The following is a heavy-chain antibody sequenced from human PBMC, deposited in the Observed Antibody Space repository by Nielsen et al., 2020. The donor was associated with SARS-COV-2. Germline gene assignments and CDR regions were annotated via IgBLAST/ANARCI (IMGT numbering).Heavy chain of an antibody. D-gene: IGHD5-24*01. V-gene: IGHV4-59*08. CDR3: ARRNFRWLPGGGAFDI. Sequence: SETLSLTCTVSGGSISSYYWRWIRQPPGKGLEWIGYIYYSGSTNYNPSLKSRVTISVDTSKNQFSLKLSSVTAADAAVYYCARRNFRWLPGGGAFDIWGQGTMVTVSS. CDR2: IYYSGST. CDR1: GGSISSYY. J-gene: IGHJ3*02.